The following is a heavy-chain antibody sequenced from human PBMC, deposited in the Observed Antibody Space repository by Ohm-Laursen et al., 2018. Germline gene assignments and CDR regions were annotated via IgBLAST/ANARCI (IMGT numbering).Heavy chain of an antibody. V-gene: IGHV1-8*02. CDR3: ARGDSSSWFFPPYYYYGMDV. CDR2: MNPNSGNT. D-gene: IGHD6-13*01. CDR1: GGTFSSYA. Sequence: ASVKVSCKASGGTFSSYAISWVRQAPGQGLEWMGWMNPNSGNTGYAQKFQGRVTMTRNTSISTAYMELSSLRSEDTAVYYCARGDSSSWFFPPYYYYGMDVWGQGTTVTVSS. J-gene: IGHJ6*02.